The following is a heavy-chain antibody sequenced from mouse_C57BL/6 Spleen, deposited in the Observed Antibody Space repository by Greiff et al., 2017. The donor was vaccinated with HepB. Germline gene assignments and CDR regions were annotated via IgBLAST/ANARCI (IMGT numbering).Heavy chain of an antibody. CDR2: ISGGGGNT. J-gene: IGHJ1*03. V-gene: IGHV5-9*01. Sequence: EVNVVESGGGLVKPGGSLKLSCAASGFTFSSYTMSWVRQTPEQRLEWVATISGGGGNTYYPDSVKGRFTISRDNAKNTLYLQMSSLRSEDTALYYCARQITTVGGRGWYFDVWGTGTTVTVSS. CDR3: ARQITTVGGRGWYFDV. D-gene: IGHD1-1*01. CDR1: GFTFSSYT.